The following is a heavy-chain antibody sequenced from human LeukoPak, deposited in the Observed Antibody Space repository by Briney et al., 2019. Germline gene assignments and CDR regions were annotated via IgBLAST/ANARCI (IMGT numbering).Heavy chain of an antibody. D-gene: IGHD3-10*01. V-gene: IGHV3-73*01. CDR1: GFTFSGSA. J-gene: IGHJ5*02. CDR3: VRSHHPGGWFDP. CDR2: IRTKTHKYAT. Sequence: GGSLRLSCAGSGFTFSGSAMHWVRLTSGKGLEWLGYIRTKTHKYATLYAASVKGRFTISRDDSKNTAYLQMNSLTADDTAVYYCVRSHHPGGWFDPWGQGTLVTVSS.